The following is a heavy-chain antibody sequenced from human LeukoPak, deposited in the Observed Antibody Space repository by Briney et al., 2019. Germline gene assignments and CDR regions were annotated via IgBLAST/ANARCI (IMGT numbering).Heavy chain of an antibody. CDR2: ISYDGSNK. V-gene: IGHV3-30-3*01. J-gene: IGHJ4*02. Sequence: GGSLRLSCAASGFTFSSYAMHWVRQAPGKGLEWVAVISYDGSNKYYADSVKGRFTISRDNSKNTLYLQMNSLRAEDTAVYYCARGQGSVVPAANDYWGQGTLVTVSS. CDR3: ARGQGSVVPAANDY. CDR1: GFTFSSYA. D-gene: IGHD2-2*01.